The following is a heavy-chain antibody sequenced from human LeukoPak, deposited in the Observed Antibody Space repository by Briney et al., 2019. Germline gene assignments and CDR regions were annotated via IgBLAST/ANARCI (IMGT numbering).Heavy chain of an antibody. D-gene: IGHD6-13*01. CDR3: ARGSDTAAGLY. J-gene: IGHJ4*02. Sequence: PSETLSLTCAVYSGSFSGYYWSWIRQPPGKGLEWIGEINHSGSTNYNPSLKSRVSISVDSSKNQFSPKVSSVTAADTAVYYCARGSDTAAGLYWGQGTLVTVSS. V-gene: IGHV4-34*01. CDR2: INHSGST. CDR1: SGSFSGYY.